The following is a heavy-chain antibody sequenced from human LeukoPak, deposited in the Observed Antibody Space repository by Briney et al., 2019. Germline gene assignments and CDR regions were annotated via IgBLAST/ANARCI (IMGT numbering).Heavy chain of an antibody. Sequence: GRSLRLSCAASGFTFDDYAMHWVRQAPGKGLEWVSGISWNSGSIGYADSVKGRFTISRDNAKNSLYLQMNSLRAEDTALYYRAKELPGRWFDPWGQGTLVTVSS. D-gene: IGHD2-15*01. V-gene: IGHV3-9*01. CDR2: ISWNSGSI. CDR3: AKELPGRWFDP. J-gene: IGHJ5*02. CDR1: GFTFDDYA.